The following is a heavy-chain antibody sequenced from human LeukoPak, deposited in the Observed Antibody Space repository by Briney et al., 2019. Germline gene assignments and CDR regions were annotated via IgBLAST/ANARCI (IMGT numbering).Heavy chain of an antibody. CDR1: GFTFSSYG. J-gene: IGHJ4*02. Sequence: PGGSLRLSCAASGFTFSSYGMHWVRQAPGKGLEWVAVISYDGSNKYYADSVKGRFTISRDNSKNTLYLQMNSLRAEDTAVYYCAKDYYGSGSYYNYFDYWGQGTLVTVSS. V-gene: IGHV3-30*18. CDR2: ISYDGSNK. CDR3: AKDYYGSGSYYNYFDY. D-gene: IGHD3-10*01.